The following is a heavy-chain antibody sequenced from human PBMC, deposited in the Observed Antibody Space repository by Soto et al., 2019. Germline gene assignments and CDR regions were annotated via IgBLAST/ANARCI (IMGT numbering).Heavy chain of an antibody. CDR1: GFTFSSYA. J-gene: IGHJ4*02. V-gene: IGHV3-23*01. Sequence: GGSLRLSCAASGFTFSSYAMSWVRQAPGKGLEWVSAISGSGGSTYYADSVKGRFTISRDNSKNTLYLQMNSLRAEDTAVYYCAKIYCSGGSCYQLTYYFDYWGQGTLVTVSS. D-gene: IGHD2-15*01. CDR3: AKIYCSGGSCYQLTYYFDY. CDR2: ISGSGGST.